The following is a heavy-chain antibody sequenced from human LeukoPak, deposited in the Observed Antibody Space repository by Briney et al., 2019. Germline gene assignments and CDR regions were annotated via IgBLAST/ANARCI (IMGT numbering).Heavy chain of an antibody. Sequence: PGGSLRLSCAASGFTFSSYAMHWVRQAPGKGLEWVAVISYDGSNKYYADSVKGRFTISRDNSKNTLYLQMTTLRAEDTAVYYCARGETTARHYVPPYSWGQGTLVTVSS. D-gene: IGHD4-17*01. V-gene: IGHV3-30*04. J-gene: IGHJ4*02. CDR1: GFTFSSYA. CDR2: ISYDGSNK. CDR3: ARGETTARHYVPPYS.